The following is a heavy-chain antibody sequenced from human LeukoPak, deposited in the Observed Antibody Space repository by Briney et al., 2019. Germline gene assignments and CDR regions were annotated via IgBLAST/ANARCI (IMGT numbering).Heavy chain of an antibody. CDR2: INPSGGST. Sequence: GASVKVSCKASGYTFTSYYMHWVRQAPGQGLEWMGIINPSGGSTSYAQKFQGRVTMTRDTSTSTVYMELSSLRSEDTAVYYCGRDLGYEYSSSSPPGYWGQGTLVTVSS. V-gene: IGHV1-46*01. CDR1: GYTFTSYY. J-gene: IGHJ4*02. CDR3: GRDLGYEYSSSSPPGY. D-gene: IGHD6-6*01.